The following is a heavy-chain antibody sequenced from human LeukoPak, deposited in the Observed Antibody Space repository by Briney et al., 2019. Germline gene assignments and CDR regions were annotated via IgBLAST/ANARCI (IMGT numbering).Heavy chain of an antibody. CDR1: GFTFSSYG. Sequence: PGRSLRLSCAASGFTFSSYGMHWVRQAPGKGLEWVSAISGSGGSTYYADSVKGRFTISRDNSKNTLYLQMNSLRAEDTAVYYCAKFLFPTIFGVGNWFDPWGQGTLVTVSS. D-gene: IGHD3-3*01. V-gene: IGHV3-23*01. CDR3: AKFLFPTIFGVGNWFDP. J-gene: IGHJ5*02. CDR2: ISGSGGST.